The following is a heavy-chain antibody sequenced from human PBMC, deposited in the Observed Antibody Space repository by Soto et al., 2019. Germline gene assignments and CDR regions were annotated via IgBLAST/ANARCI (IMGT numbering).Heavy chain of an antibody. CDR3: ARGSASRSVVPAAIHHGVDYYYGMDV. D-gene: IGHD2-2*02. CDR1: GGTFSSYA. Sequence: ASVKVSCKASGGTFSSYAISLVRQAPGQGLEWMGGIIPIFGTANYAQKFQGRVTITADESTSTAYMELSSLRSEDTAVYYCARGSASRSVVPAAIHHGVDYYYGMDVWGQGTTVTVSS. V-gene: IGHV1-69*13. CDR2: IIPIFGTA. J-gene: IGHJ6*02.